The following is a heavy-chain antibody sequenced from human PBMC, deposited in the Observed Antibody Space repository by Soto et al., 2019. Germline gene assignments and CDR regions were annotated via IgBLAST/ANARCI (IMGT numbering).Heavy chain of an antibody. Sequence: QLQLQESGPGLVKPSATLSLTCSVSGASISSKSYYWAWIRQPPGKGLEWIGNIFYAGDTYYTPSLESRLTISVDLSQNQFSLRLSSVTAADTVLYYCARLDLAYYGLDVWGQGATVLVSS. D-gene: IGHD3-9*01. CDR2: IFYAGDT. V-gene: IGHV4-39*01. J-gene: IGHJ6*02. CDR3: ARLDLAYYGLDV. CDR1: GASISSKSYY.